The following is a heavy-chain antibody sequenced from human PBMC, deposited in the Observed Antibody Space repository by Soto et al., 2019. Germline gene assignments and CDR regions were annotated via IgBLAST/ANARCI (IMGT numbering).Heavy chain of an antibody. CDR1: GFTFSGNP. D-gene: IGHD3-10*01. J-gene: IGHJ4*02. V-gene: IGHV3-23*01. Sequence: EVQLLESGGGLVQSGGSLRLSCAASGFTFSGNPMTWVRQAPGKGLEWVSSISGSGGSKYYADSVKGRFTISRDNSKNTLFLQMNSLRFDDTAVYYCARAPRTYYYAGSDASTTYYFDFWGQGSLVSVAS. CDR2: ISGSGGSK. CDR3: ARAPRTYYYAGSDASTTYYFDF.